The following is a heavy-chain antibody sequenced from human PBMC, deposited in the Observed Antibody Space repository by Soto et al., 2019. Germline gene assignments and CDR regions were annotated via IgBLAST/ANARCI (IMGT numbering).Heavy chain of an antibody. CDR2: ISAYNGNT. CDR1: GYTFTSYG. D-gene: IGHD1-26*01. J-gene: IGHJ4*02. CDR3: ARVAGSPDY. V-gene: IGHV1-18*01. Sequence: ASVKVSCKASGYTFTSYGISCVRQAPGQGLEWMGWISAYNGNTNSAQKFQGRVTMTRDSSISTVYMELSSLRSEDTAVYYCARVAGSPDYWGQGTLVTVSS.